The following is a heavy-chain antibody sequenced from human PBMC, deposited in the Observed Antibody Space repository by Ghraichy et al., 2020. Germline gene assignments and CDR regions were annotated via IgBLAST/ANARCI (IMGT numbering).Heavy chain of an antibody. CDR3: ARAGYYDFWSGYPKYNWFDP. CDR2: IYYSGST. J-gene: IGHJ5*02. Sequence: SCTVSGGSISSGGYYWSWIRQHPGKGLEWIGYIYYSGSTYYNPSLKSRVTISVDTSKNQFSLKLSSVTAADTAVYYCARAGYYDFWSGYPKYNWFDPWGQGTLVTVSS. V-gene: IGHV4-31*03. CDR1: GGSISSGGYY. D-gene: IGHD3-3*01.